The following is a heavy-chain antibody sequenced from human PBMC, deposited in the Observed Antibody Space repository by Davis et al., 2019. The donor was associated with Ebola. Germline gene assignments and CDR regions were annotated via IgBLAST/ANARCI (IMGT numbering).Heavy chain of an antibody. V-gene: IGHV1-18*01. CDR3: ARGRVGATILSDFDY. Sequence: AASVKVSCKASGYTFTSYGISWVRQAPGQGLEWMGWIIAYNGNTNYAQKLQGRVTMTTDTSTSTAYMELSILRSEDTAVYYCARGRVGATILSDFDYWGQGTLVTVSS. CDR2: IIAYNGNT. D-gene: IGHD1-26*01. CDR1: GYTFTSYG. J-gene: IGHJ4*02.